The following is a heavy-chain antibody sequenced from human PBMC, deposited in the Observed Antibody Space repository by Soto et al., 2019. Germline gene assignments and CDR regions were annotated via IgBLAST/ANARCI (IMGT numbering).Heavy chain of an antibody. CDR1: GFTFSDYY. CDR3: ARDLRSFNDVLGSHRFFNY. D-gene: IGHD3-16*02. V-gene: IGHV3-11*06. CDR2: ISSSGSYT. J-gene: IGHJ4*02. Sequence: GGSLRLSCAASGFTFSDYYMSWIRQAPGKGLEWISYISSSGSYTTYADSVKGRFTISRDNAKNTLYLQMDSLRADDTALYYCARDLRSFNDVLGSHRFFNYWGQGTLVTVSS.